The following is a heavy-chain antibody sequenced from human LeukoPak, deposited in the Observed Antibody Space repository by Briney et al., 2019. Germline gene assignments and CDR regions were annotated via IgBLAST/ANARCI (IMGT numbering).Heavy chain of an antibody. CDR3: ARDNWDDADAFDI. J-gene: IGHJ3*02. V-gene: IGHV1-46*01. CDR2: INPSGGST. D-gene: IGHD1-20*01. CDR1: GYTFTSYY. Sequence: ASVKVSCKASGYTFTSYYMHWVRQAPGQGLEWMGIINPSGGSTSYAQKFQGRVTMTRDMSTSTVYMELSSLRAEDTAVYYCARDNWDDADAFDIWGQGTMVTVSS.